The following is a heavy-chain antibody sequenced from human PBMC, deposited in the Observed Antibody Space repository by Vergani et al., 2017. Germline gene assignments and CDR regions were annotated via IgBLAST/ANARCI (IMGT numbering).Heavy chain of an antibody. CDR1: GGSISSYY. J-gene: IGHJ6*02. V-gene: IGHV4-59*01. CDR2: IYYSGST. Sequence: QVQLQESGPGLVKPSETLSLTCTVSGGSISSYYWSWIRQPPGKGLEWIGYIYYSGSTNYNPSLKSRVTISVDTSKNQFSLKLSSVTAADTAVYYCAIDNRCSSTSCAKVYGMDVWGQGTTVTVSS. D-gene: IGHD2-2*01. CDR3: AIDNRCSSTSCAKVYGMDV.